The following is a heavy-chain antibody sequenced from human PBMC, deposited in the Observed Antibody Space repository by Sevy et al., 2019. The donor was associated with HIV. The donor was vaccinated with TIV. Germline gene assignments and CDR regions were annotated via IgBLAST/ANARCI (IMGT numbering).Heavy chain of an antibody. Sequence: GGSLRLSCAASRFTFSGYAMHWVRQAPGQGLKWVAAISYDGSIKYYADSVKGRFTISRDNAKTSLFLQMNSLRAEDTAVYYCARGYSNYLIDYWGQGTLVTVSS. CDR2: ISYDGSIK. V-gene: IGHV3-30*04. D-gene: IGHD4-4*01. J-gene: IGHJ4*02. CDR3: ARGYSNYLIDY. CDR1: RFTFSGYA.